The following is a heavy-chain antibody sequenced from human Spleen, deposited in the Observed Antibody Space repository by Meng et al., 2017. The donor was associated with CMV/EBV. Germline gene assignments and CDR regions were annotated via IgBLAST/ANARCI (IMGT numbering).Heavy chain of an antibody. CDR3: ARGGGIVVVPANWFDP. Sequence: SNSSSSYYWGWIRQPPGKGLEWIGSIYYSGSTYYNPSLKSRVTISVDTSKNQFSLKLSSVTAADTAVYYCARGGGIVVVPANWFDPWGQGTLVTVSS. J-gene: IGHJ5*02. CDR1: SNSSSSYY. CDR2: IYYSGST. D-gene: IGHD2-2*01. V-gene: IGHV4-39*07.